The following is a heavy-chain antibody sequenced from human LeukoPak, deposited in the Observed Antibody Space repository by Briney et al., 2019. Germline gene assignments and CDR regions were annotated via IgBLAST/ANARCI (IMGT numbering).Heavy chain of an antibody. CDR2: ISSSGSTI. Sequence: GGSLRLSCAASGFTFSDYYMSWIRQAPGKGLEWVSYISSSGSTIYYADSVKGRFTISRDNAKNSLYLQMNSLRAEDTAVYYCARAFKSYMVRGVIPFGYWGQGTLVTVSS. J-gene: IGHJ4*02. CDR1: GFTFSDYY. D-gene: IGHD3-10*01. V-gene: IGHV3-11*01. CDR3: ARAFKSYMVRGVIPFGY.